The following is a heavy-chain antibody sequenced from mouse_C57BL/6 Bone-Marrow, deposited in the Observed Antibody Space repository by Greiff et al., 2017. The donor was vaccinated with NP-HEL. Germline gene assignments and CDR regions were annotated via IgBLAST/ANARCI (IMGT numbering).Heavy chain of an antibody. D-gene: IGHD1-1*01. CDR3: ASPFYDGSSSYAMDY. V-gene: IGHV1-26*01. CDR1: GYTFTDYY. J-gene: IGHJ4*01. Sequence: EVQLQQSGPELVKPGASVKISCKASGYTFTDYYMNWVKQSHGKSLEWIGDINPNNGGTSYNQKFKGKATLTVDKSSSTAYMELRSLTSEDSAVYYCASPFYDGSSSYAMDYWGQGTSVTVSS. CDR2: INPNNGGT.